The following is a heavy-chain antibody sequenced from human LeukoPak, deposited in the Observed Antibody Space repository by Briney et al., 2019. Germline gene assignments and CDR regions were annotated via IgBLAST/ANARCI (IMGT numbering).Heavy chain of an antibody. V-gene: IGHV3-30-3*01. D-gene: IGHD6-19*01. CDR3: ARGEGKYSSEYY. Sequence: PGGSLRLSCAASGFTFSSYAMHWVRQAPGKGLEWVAVISYDGSNKYYADSVKGRFTISRDNSKNTLYLQMNSLRAEDTAVYYCARGEGKYSSEYYWGQGTLVTVSS. CDR2: ISYDGSNK. CDR1: GFTFSSYA. J-gene: IGHJ4*02.